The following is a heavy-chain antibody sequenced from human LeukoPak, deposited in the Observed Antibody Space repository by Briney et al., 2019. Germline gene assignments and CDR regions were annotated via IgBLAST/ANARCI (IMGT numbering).Heavy chain of an antibody. Sequence: ASVKVSCKASGYSLTGFYLYWLRQAPGQGPQWMACINPNSGDTNYAQKYEGRVSMTRDTSISTAYMELSGLSSDDTAVYYCARGVRRSAGKLHRSGNYYMDVWGKGTTVIVSS. CDR2: INPNSGDT. V-gene: IGHV1-2*02. CDR3: ARGVRRSAGKLHRSGNYYMDV. J-gene: IGHJ6*03. D-gene: IGHD1-1*01. CDR1: GYSLTGFY.